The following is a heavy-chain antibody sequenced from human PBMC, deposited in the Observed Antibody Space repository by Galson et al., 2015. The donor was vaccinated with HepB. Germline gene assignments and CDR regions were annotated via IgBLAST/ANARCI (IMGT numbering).Heavy chain of an antibody. CDR3: ARDCGDTAMVLSSLDY. D-gene: IGHD5-18*01. V-gene: IGHV3-30-3*01. Sequence: SLRLSCAASGFTFSSYAMPWVRQAPGKGLEWVAVISYDGSNKYYADSVKGRFTISRDNSKNTLYLQMNSLRAEDTAVYYCARDCGDTAMVLSSLDYWGQGTLVTVSS. CDR1: GFTFSSYA. CDR2: ISYDGSNK. J-gene: IGHJ4*02.